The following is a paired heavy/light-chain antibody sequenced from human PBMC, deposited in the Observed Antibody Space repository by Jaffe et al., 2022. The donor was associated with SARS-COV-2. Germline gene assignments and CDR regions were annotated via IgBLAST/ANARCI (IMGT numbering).Heavy chain of an antibody. J-gene: IGHJ4*02. CDR3: VKGCGTSCFGTFDD. D-gene: IGHD2-2*01. Sequence: EVQMVESGGGLVQPGGSLRLSCAASGFTFSNYAMSWVRQAPGKGLEWVSSIRGSGGGTFYADSVKGRFTISRDNSKNTVYLQMNSLRVGDTALYYCVKGCGTSCFGTFDDWGQGTLVTVSS. V-gene: IGHV3-23*04. CDR1: GFTFSNYA. CDR2: IRGSGGGT.
Light chain of an antibody. Sequence: DVVMTQSPLSLPVTLGQPASISCRSSQSLVYSDGNTYLNWFQQRPGQSPRRLIYKVSNRDSGVPDRFSGSGSGTDFTLRISRVEAEDVGVYYCMQGTQWPLTFGGGTKVEIK. CDR2: KVS. CDR3: MQGTQWPLT. J-gene: IGKJ4*01. V-gene: IGKV2-30*01. CDR1: QSLVYSDGNTY.